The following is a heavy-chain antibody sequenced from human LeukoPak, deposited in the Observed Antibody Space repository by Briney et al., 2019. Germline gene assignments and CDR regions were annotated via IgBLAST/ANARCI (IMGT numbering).Heavy chain of an antibody. Sequence: ASVKVSCKAPGYTFTGNYMHWVRQAPGQGLEWMGWVNPNSGGTNYAQKFQGRVTMTRDTSITTAYMDLSRLTSDDTAVYYCARESRGSYFVYWGQGTLVTVSS. D-gene: IGHD3-16*01. V-gene: IGHV1-2*02. CDR1: GYTFTGNY. CDR3: ARESRGSYFVY. J-gene: IGHJ4*02. CDR2: VNPNSGGT.